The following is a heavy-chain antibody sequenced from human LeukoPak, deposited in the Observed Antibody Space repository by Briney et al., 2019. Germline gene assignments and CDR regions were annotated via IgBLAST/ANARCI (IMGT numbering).Heavy chain of an antibody. V-gene: IGHV3-30*02. Sequence: GGSLRLSCAASGFTFSSNGMHWVRQTPGKGLDWVAFTRYDESKTFYGDSVRGRFTISRDNSKNTLYLQMNSLTADDSAVYYCAHARYSGSPALDFSGPRTLVTVSS. CDR1: GFTFSSNG. D-gene: IGHD1-26*01. J-gene: IGHJ4*02. CDR2: TRYDESKT. CDR3: AHARYSGSPALDF.